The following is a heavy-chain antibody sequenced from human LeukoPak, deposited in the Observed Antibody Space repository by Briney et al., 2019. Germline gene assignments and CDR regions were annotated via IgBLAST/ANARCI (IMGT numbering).Heavy chain of an antibody. J-gene: IGHJ6*03. CDR3: ARRGVYGGNSGIWNYYYYYYMDV. Sequence: NPSETLSLTCAVYGGSFSGYYWSWIRQPPGRGLEWIGEINHSGSTNYNPSLKSRVTISVDTSKNQFSLKLSSVTAADTAVYYCARRGVYGGNSGIWNYYYYYYMDVWGKGTTVTVSS. V-gene: IGHV4-34*01. D-gene: IGHD4-23*01. CDR1: GGSFSGYY. CDR2: INHSGST.